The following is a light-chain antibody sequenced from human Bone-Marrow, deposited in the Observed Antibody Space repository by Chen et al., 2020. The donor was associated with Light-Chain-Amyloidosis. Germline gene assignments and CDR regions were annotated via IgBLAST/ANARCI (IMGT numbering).Light chain of an antibody. J-gene: IGLJ1*01. V-gene: IGLV1-47*01. CDR3: AAWDGSLSGYV. CDR1: SSNIGINY. Sequence: QSVLTQPPPASGTPGQRVTISCSGASSNIGINYVYWYQPFPGAAPNLLTHRNNQRPSGVPDRFSASQSGTSAFLAISGLRSEDGAGYYCAAWDGSLSGYVFGTGTKVIVL. CDR2: RNN.